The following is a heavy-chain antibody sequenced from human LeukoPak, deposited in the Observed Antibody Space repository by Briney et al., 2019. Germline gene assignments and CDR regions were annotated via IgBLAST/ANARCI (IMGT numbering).Heavy chain of an antibody. CDR3: ARDGGVQLWFYYYYGMDV. CDR2: ISSSSSYT. V-gene: IGHV3-11*06. Sequence: PGGSLRLSCAASGFTFSDYYMSWIRQAPGKGLEWVSYISSSSSYTNYADSVKGRFTISRDNSKNTLYLQMNSLRAEDTAVYYCARDGGVQLWFYYYYGMDVWGQGTTVTVSS. D-gene: IGHD5-18*01. J-gene: IGHJ6*02. CDR1: GFTFSDYY.